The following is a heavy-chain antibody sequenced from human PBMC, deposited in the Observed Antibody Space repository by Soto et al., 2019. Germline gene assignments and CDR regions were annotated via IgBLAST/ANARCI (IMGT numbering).Heavy chain of an antibody. J-gene: IGHJ6*02. CDR3: AKSSIKGYYYYGMDV. CDR1: SVTSVAHA. Sequence: WVPLRHRWGVSSVTSVAHAVSRIIQTKGRGLEWVSAISGSGGSTYYADSVKGRFTISRDNSKNTLYLQMNSLRAEDTAVYYCAKSSIKGYYYYGMDVWGQGTTVTVSS. D-gene: IGHD6-6*01. V-gene: IGHV3-23*01. CDR2: ISGSGGST.